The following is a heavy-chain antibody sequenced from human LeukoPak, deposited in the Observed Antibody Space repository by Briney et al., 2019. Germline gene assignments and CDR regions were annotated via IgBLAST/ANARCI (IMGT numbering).Heavy chain of an antibody. J-gene: IGHJ4*02. CDR2: VIPIFGTA. V-gene: IGHV1-69*01. Sequence: SVKVSCKASGGTISSYANSWVRQAPGQGLEWMGGVIPIFGTANYAQKFQARVTITANESTSTAYKALSSLRSEDPAVDKCATSSGSGGGDDWGQGTLVTVSS. CDR1: GGTISSYA. D-gene: IGHD3-10*01. CDR3: ATSSGSGGGDD.